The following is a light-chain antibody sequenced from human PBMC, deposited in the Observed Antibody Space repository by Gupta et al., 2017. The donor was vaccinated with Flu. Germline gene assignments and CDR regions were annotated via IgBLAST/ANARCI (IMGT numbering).Light chain of an antibody. CDR2: DAS. V-gene: IGKV3D-20*01. CDR3: QQYGSSPPVT. Sequence: PATLSLSPGERATLSCGASQSVSSSYLAWYQQKPGLAPRLLIYDASTRATGIADRFSGSGSGTDFTLTISRLEPEDFAVYYCQQYGSSPPVTFGQGTRLEIK. CDR1: QSVSSSY. J-gene: IGKJ5*01.